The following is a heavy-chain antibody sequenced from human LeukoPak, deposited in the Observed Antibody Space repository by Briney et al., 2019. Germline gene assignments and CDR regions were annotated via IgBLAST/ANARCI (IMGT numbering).Heavy chain of an antibody. CDR3: ARDFRVSSGWYGYFDY. CDR2: IKQDGSEK. Sequence: GGSLRLSCAASGFTFSSYWMSWVRQAPGKGLEWVANIKQDGSEKYYVDSVKGRFTISRDNAKNSLYLQMNSLRAEDTAVYYCARDFRVSSGWYGYFDYWGQGTLVTVSS. V-gene: IGHV3-7*01. CDR1: GFTFSSYW. D-gene: IGHD6-19*01. J-gene: IGHJ4*02.